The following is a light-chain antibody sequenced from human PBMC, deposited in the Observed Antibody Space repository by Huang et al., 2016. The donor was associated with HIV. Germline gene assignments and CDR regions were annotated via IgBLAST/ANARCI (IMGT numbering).Light chain of an antibody. Sequence: DIQLTQSPSSLSASVGDRVTITCRASQAIAHDLAGYQHRPGKVPTLLINDASTLQSGVPSRFSGGGSGTAFTLTINGLQPEDVATYYCQKCDSAPYTFGQGTKLEI. CDR3: QKCDSAPYT. V-gene: IGKV1-27*01. CDR1: QAIAHD. J-gene: IGKJ2*01. CDR2: DAS.